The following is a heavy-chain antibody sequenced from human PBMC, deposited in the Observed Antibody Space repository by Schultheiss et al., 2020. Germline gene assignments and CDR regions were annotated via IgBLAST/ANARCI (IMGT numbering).Heavy chain of an antibody. J-gene: IGHJ4*02. V-gene: IGHV4-61*02. CDR2: IYTSGST. CDR3: ARDRIVILPATNHYSFDY. Sequence: SETLSLTCTVSGGSISSGSYYWSWIRQPAGKGLEWIGRIYTSGSTNYNPSLKSRVTMSVDTSNNQFSLKLSSVTAADTAVYYCARDRIVILPATNHYSFDYWGQGTLVTVSS. D-gene: IGHD2-2*01. CDR1: GGSISSGSYY.